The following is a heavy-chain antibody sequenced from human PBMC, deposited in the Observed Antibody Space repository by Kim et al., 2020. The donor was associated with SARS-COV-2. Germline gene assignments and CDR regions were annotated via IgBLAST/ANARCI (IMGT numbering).Heavy chain of an antibody. CDR3: ANWGAGYYYGMDV. Sequence: YAASVRGRFTISRDNSKNTLYLQMNSRRAEDAAVYYWANWGAGYYYGMDVWGQGTTVTVSS. D-gene: IGHD7-27*01. V-gene: IGHV3-23*01. J-gene: IGHJ6*02.